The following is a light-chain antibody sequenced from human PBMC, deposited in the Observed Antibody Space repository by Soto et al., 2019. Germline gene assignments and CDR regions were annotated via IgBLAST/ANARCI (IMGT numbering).Light chain of an antibody. J-gene: IGKJ1*01. CDR2: GAS. V-gene: IGKV3-15*01. CDR1: QTVNNN. CDR3: QQYNNWAQP. Sequence: VMTQKPSTLCVSTEEEATLSCRASQTVNNNVAWYQLKDGQVPRLLIYGASTRATDIPARFSGSGSGTEFTLTISSLQCEGFAEYHCQQYNNWAQPFGQGSNVGIK.